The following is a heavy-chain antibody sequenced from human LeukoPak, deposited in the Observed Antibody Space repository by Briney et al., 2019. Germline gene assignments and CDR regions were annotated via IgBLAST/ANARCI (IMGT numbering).Heavy chain of an antibody. D-gene: IGHD3-22*01. CDR1: GYTFTGYY. J-gene: IGHJ3*02. V-gene: IGHV1-2*02. CDR2: INPNSGGT. CDR3: ASPWVITTRDAFDI. Sequence: ASVKVSCKASGYTFTGYYMHWVRQAPGQGLEWMGWINPNSGGTNYAQKFQGRVTMTRDTSISTAYMELSRLRSDDTAVYYCASPWVITTRDAFDIWGQGTMVTVSS.